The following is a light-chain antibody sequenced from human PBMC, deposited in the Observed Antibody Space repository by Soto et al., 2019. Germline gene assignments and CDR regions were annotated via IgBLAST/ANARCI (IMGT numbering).Light chain of an antibody. V-gene: IGKV3-11*01. CDR1: QSVSTS. CDR2: DAS. Sequence: IVLTQSPVTLAVSPGESAVLSCRASQSVSTSLAWYQHKPGQAPRLFIYDASKRAPGIPARFTGSGSGAHFTLTISSLEPEVIAVYYCQVRDVWPSFGQGTKVEIK. CDR3: QVRDVWPS. J-gene: IGKJ1*01.